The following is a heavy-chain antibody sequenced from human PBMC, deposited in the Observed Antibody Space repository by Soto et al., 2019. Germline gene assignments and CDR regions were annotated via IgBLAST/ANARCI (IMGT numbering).Heavy chain of an antibody. V-gene: IGHV3-74*01. Sequence: EVQLVESGGGLVQPGGSLRLSCEASGFTFRSHWMHWVRQAPGKGLVWVSRIESDGKSTGYADSVRGRYTISRDNAKNTLYLPMGIRRAEDTAVYYCAREGADHKYYLDYWGQGTLVTVSS. CDR2: IESDGKST. J-gene: IGHJ4*02. CDR1: GFTFRSHW. CDR3: AREGADHKYYLDY.